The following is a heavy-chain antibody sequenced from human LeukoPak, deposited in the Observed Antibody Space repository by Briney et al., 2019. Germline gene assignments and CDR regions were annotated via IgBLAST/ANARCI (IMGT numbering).Heavy chain of an antibody. J-gene: IGHJ4*02. Sequence: GGSLRLSCAASGFSFSSYWMHWVRQAPGKDLVWVARISPDGSSALSADSVRGRFTISRDNADNTLYLQLNSLRAEDTAVYYCARVSFCPRCHFDYWGQGTLVTVSS. D-gene: IGHD2/OR15-2a*01. CDR2: ISPDGSSA. V-gene: IGHV3-74*03. CDR3: ARVSFCPRCHFDY. CDR1: GFSFSSYW.